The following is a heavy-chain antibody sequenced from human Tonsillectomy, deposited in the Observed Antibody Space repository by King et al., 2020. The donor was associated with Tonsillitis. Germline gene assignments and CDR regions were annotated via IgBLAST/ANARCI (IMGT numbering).Heavy chain of an antibody. CDR1: GGTFSSYA. D-gene: IGHD3-10*01. Sequence: QLVQSGAEVKKPGSSVKVSCKASGGTFSSYAISWVRQAPGQGLEWMGGIIPIFGTAKYAQKFQGRVTITADESTSTAYMELSSLRSEDTAGFYCAAVFQPYYSGSGSFYTLEDYWGQGTLVTVSS. V-gene: IGHV1-69*01. J-gene: IGHJ4*02. CDR3: AAVFQPYYSGSGSFYTLEDY. CDR2: IIPIFGTA.